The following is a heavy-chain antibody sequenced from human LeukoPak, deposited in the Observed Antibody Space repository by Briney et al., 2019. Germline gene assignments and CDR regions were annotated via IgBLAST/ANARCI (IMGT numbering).Heavy chain of an antibody. J-gene: IGHJ4*02. V-gene: IGHV3-23*01. D-gene: IGHD2-2*02. CDR2: ISGSGSST. CDR1: GFTFSSYA. Sequence: GSLRLSCAASGFTFSSYAMSWVRQAPGKGLEWVSAISGSGSSTYYADSVKGRFTISRDNSKNTLYLQMNSLRAEDTAVYYCARQRYCSSTSCFTSIDCWGQGTLVTVSS. CDR3: ARQRYCSSTSCFTSIDC.